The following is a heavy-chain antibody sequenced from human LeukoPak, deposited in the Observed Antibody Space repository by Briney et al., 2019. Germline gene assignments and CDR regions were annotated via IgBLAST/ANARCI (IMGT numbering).Heavy chain of an antibody. Sequence: SETLSLTCTVSGGSISSYCWSGIRQPAGRGLEWIGRIYTSGSTNYNPSLKSRVTMSVDTSKNQFSLKLSSVTAADTAVYHCARESTLGDYFDYWGQGTLVTVSS. V-gene: IGHV4-4*07. CDR2: IYTSGST. CDR1: GGSISSYC. J-gene: IGHJ4*02. CDR3: ARESTLGDYFDY. D-gene: IGHD3-16*01.